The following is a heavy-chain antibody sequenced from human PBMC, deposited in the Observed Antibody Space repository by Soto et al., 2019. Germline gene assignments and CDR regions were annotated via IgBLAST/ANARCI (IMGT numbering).Heavy chain of an antibody. J-gene: IGHJ6*02. CDR2: IYPGDSDT. CDR3: ARHLTIFGVVSTLDV. V-gene: IGHV5-51*01. CDR1: GYSFTSYW. D-gene: IGHD3-3*01. Sequence: GESLKISCKGSGYSFTSYWIGWVRQMPGKGLEWMGIIYPGDSDTRYSPSFQGQVTISADKSISTAYLQWSSLKASDTAMYYCARHLTIFGVVSTLDVWGQGTTVTVSS.